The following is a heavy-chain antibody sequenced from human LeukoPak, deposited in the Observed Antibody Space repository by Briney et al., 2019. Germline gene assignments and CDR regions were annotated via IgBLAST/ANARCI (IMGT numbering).Heavy chain of an antibody. CDR3: ARGDWNDGIWFDY. J-gene: IGHJ4*02. CDR1: GGSISSYY. V-gene: IGHV4-59*01. CDR2: IYYSGST. D-gene: IGHD1-1*01. Sequence: SETLSLTCTVSGGSISSYYWSWIRQPPGKGLEWIGYIYYSGSTNYNPSLKSRVTISVDTSKNQFSLKLSSVTTADTAVYYCARGDWNDGIWFDYWGQGTLVTVSS.